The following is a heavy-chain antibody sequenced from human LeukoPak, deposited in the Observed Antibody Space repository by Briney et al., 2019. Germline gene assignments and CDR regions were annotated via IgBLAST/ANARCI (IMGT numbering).Heavy chain of an antibody. V-gene: IGHV1-2*02. CDR2: INPNSGGT. Sequence: ASVKVSCKASGYTFTGYYMHWVRQAPGQGLEWMGWINPNSGGTNYAQKFQGRVTMTRDTPISTAYMELSRLRSDDTAVYYCAREVDSSGYLFDYWGQGTLVTVSS. CDR3: AREVDSSGYLFDY. J-gene: IGHJ4*02. CDR1: GYTFTGYY. D-gene: IGHD3-22*01.